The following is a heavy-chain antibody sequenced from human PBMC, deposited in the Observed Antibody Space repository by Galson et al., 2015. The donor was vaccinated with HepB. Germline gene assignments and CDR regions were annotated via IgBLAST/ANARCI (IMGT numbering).Heavy chain of an antibody. D-gene: IGHD1-26*01. CDR3: ARDQRPNSVSNGDAFDI. CDR1: GFTVNRYT. Sequence: SLTLYCAAYGFTVNRYTINWVRQAPGRGLEWVSSILCRMTYIPYAASVKGRFTISRDTSRNSLYLQMNSLRVEDTAIYYCARDQRPNSVSNGDAFDIWGQGTMGTVSS. J-gene: IGHJ3*02. CDR2: ILCRMTYI. V-gene: IGHV3-21*01.